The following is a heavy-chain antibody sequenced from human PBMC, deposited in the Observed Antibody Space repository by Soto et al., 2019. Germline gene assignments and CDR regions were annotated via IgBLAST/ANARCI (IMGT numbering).Heavy chain of an antibody. CDR2: ISYDGSNK. CDR1: GFTFSSYG. CDR3: AKVPGYSSGTNWFDP. J-gene: IGHJ5*02. V-gene: IGHV3-30*18. Sequence: GGSLRLSCAASGFTFSSYGMHWVRQAPGKGLEWVAVISYDGSNKYYADSVKGRFTISRDNSKNTLYLQMNSLRAEDTAVYYCAKVPGYSSGTNWFDPWGQGTLVTVSS. D-gene: IGHD6-19*01.